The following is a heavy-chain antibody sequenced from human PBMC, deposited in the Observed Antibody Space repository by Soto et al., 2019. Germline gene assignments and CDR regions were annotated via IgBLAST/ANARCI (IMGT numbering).Heavy chain of an antibody. Sequence: QVQLVESGGGVVQPGRSLRLSCAASGFTFSSYGMHWVRQAPGKGLEWVAVIWYDGSNKYYADSVKGRFTISRDNSKKALYLQMNSLRAEGTAVYYGARDGVLSSSGRFDPWGQGTLVTVSS. V-gene: IGHV3-33*01. J-gene: IGHJ5*02. CDR1: GFTFSSYG. D-gene: IGHD6-6*01. CDR2: IWYDGSNK. CDR3: ARDGVLSSSGRFDP.